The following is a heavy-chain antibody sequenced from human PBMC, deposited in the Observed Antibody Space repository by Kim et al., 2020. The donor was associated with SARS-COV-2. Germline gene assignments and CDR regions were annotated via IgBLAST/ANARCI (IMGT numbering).Heavy chain of an antibody. CDR3: ARVIWETYRFIDY. CDR2: INTDSGNP. D-gene: IGHD3-16*02. CDR1: GYTFTKYA. Sequence: ASVKVSCRASGYTFTKYAITWLRQAPGQGPEWMGWINTDSGNPTYAQGFTGRFVFSLDTSVSTAYLQISSLRAEDTALYFCARVIWETYRFIDYCGQGTL. J-gene: IGHJ4*02. V-gene: IGHV7-4-1*02.